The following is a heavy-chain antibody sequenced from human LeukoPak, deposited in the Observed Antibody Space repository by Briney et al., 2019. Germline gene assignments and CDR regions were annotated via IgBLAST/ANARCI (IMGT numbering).Heavy chain of an antibody. CDR2: IRYDRSNK. D-gene: IGHD3-10*01. Sequence: GGSLRLSCAASGFTFSSYGMHWVRQAPGKGLEWVAFIRYDRSNKYYADSVKGRFTISRDNSKNTLYLQMNSLRAEDTAVYYCAKWRNYGSGSYYRGIPFDYWGQGTLVTVSS. V-gene: IGHV3-30*02. CDR1: GFTFSSYG. J-gene: IGHJ4*02. CDR3: AKWRNYGSGSYYRGIPFDY.